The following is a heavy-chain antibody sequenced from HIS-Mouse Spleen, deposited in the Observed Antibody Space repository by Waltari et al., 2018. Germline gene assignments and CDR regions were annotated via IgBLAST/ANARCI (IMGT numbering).Heavy chain of an antibody. CDR3: ARGHDYSNYFDY. CDR1: GGSISSSSYY. D-gene: IGHD4-4*01. J-gene: IGHJ4*02. Sequence: QLQLQESGPGLVKPSETLSLTCTVSGGSISSSSYYWGWIRQPPGKGLEWIGSIYYSGGTYDNPSLKSRVTISVDTSKNQFSLKLSSVTAADTAVYYCARGHDYSNYFDYWGQGTLVTVSS. V-gene: IGHV4-39*07. CDR2: IYYSGGT.